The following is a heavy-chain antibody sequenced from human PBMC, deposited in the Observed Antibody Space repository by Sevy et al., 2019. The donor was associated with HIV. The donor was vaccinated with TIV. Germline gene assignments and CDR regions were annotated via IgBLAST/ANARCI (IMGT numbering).Heavy chain of an antibody. V-gene: IGHV3-73*01. CDR2: IRSKANSYAT. J-gene: IGHJ4*02. CDR1: GFTFSGSA. D-gene: IGHD2-2*01. Sequence: GGSLRLSCAASGFTFSGSAMHWVRQASGKGLEWVGRIRSKANSYATAYAASVKGRFTISRDDSKNTAYLQMNSLKTEDTAVYYCTSVYCSRTRCYGGSYFDYWGQGTLVTVSS. CDR3: TSVYCSRTRCYGGSYFDY.